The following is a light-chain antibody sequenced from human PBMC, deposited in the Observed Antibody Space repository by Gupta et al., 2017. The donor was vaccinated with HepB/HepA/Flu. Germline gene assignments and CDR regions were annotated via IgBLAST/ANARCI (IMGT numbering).Light chain of an antibody. V-gene: IGLV4-69*01. CDR1: SGHSSYS. CDR2: LNSDGSH. Sequence: QLVLTQSPSASASLGASVKLTCTLSSGHSSYSIAWHQQQPEKGPRYFMKLNSDGSHSKGDGIPDRFSGSSSGAERYLTISNLQSEDEADYYCQTWGTGFKMFGGGTKLTVL. CDR3: QTWGTGFKM. J-gene: IGLJ3*02.